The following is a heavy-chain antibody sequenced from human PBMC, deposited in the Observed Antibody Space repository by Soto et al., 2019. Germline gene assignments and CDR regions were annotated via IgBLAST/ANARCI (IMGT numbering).Heavy chain of an antibody. V-gene: IGHV3-7*01. CDR3: ARDRRELSDYYDY. D-gene: IGHD1-26*01. CDR2: IKQDGSEK. Sequence: GGSLRLSCAASGFTFSSYWMSWVRQAPGKGLEWVANIKQDGSEKYYVDSVKGRFTISRDNAKNSLYLQMNSLRAEDTAVYYCARDRRELSDYYDYWGQGTLVTVSS. J-gene: IGHJ4*02. CDR1: GFTFSSYW.